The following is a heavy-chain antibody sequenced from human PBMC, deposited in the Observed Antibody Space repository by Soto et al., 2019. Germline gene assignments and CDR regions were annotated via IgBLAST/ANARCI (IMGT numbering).Heavy chain of an antibody. CDR1: GFPFSSYE. J-gene: IGHJ4*02. CDR2: ISSSGSTI. Sequence: EVQLVESGGGLVQPGGSLRLSCAASGFPFSSYEMNWVRQAPGKGLEWVSYISSSGSTIYYADSVKGRFTISRDNAKNSLYLQMNSLRAEDTAVYYCAGSKQQLPHYWGQGTLVTVSS. CDR3: AGSKQQLPHY. V-gene: IGHV3-48*03. D-gene: IGHD6-13*01.